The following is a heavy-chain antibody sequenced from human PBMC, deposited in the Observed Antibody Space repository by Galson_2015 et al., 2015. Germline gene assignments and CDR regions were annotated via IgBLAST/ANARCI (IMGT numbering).Heavy chain of an antibody. CDR3: AKDRERGYGGYYFDY. V-gene: IGHV3-30*18. Sequence: SLRLSCAASGFTFSSYGMHWVRQAPGKGLEWVAVISYDGSNKYYADSVKGRFTISRDNSKDTLYLQMNSLRAEDTAVYYCAKDRERGYGGYYFDYWGQGTLVTVSS. J-gene: IGHJ4*02. CDR2: ISYDGSNK. CDR1: GFTFSSYG. D-gene: IGHD4-23*01.